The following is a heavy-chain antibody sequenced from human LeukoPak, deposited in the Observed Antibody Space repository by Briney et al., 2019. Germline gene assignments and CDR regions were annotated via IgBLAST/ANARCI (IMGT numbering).Heavy chain of an antibody. J-gene: IGHJ4*02. CDR3: ARETTRRRGYSYGYHDY. D-gene: IGHD5-18*01. CDR1: GGSISSYY. V-gene: IGHV4-4*07. CDR2: IYTSGST. Sequence: SETLSLTCTVSGGSISSYYWSWIRQPAGEGLEWIGRIYTSGSTNYNPSLKSRVTMSVDTSKNQFSLKLSSVTAADTAVYYCARETTRRRGYSYGYHDYWGQGTLVTVSS.